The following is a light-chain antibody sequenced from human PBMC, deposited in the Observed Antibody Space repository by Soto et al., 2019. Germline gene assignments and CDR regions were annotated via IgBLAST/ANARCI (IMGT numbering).Light chain of an antibody. V-gene: IGKV3-15*01. J-gene: IGKJ5*01. Sequence: EIVMTQSPETLSVSAGERATLSCRATQSITSYLAWYQLKPGQAPRLLIYGVSTRATGIPARFSGSGSGTEFTLTISSLQSEDVPVYYCQQYSDWPSITFGQGTLLQIK. CDR1: QSITSY. CDR3: QQYSDWPSIT. CDR2: GVS.